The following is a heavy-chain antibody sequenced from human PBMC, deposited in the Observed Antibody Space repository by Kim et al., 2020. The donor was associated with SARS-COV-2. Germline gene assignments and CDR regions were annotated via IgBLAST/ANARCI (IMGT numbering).Heavy chain of an antibody. CDR2: ISGSGGST. D-gene: IGHD2-15*01. CDR3: AKDPRYCSGGSCYFSAFDI. V-gene: IGHV3-23*01. CDR1: GFTFSSYA. Sequence: GGSLRLSCAASGFTFSSYAMSWVRQAPGKGLEWVSAISGSGGSTYYADSVKGRFTISRDNSKNTLYLQMNSLRAEDTAVYYCAKDPRYCSGGSCYFSAFDIWGQGTMVTVSS. J-gene: IGHJ3*02.